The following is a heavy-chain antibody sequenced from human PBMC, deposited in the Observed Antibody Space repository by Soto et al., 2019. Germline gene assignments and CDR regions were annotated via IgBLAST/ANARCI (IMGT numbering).Heavy chain of an antibody. Sequence: ASVKVSCKASVFTFTSSAMQWVRQSRGQRLEWLGWIVVGSGNTNYAQKFQERVTITRDMSTSTAYMELSSLRSEDTAVYYCAADSNGMVYDSSGYYFEGPGMDVWGQGTTVTVSS. J-gene: IGHJ6*02. CDR3: AADSNGMVYDSSGYYFEGPGMDV. CDR1: VFTFTSSA. V-gene: IGHV1-58*02. D-gene: IGHD3-22*01. CDR2: IVVGSGNT.